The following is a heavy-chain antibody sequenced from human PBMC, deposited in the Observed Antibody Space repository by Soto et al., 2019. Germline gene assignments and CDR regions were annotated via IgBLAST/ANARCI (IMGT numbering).Heavy chain of an antibody. CDR1: GYTFTSYA. Sequence: ASVKVSCKASGYTFTSYAMHWVRQAPGQRLEWMGWINAGNGNTKYSQKFQGRVTITRDTSASTAYMELSSLRSEDTAVYYCARDQGHSSGFLPIYYYGMDVWGQGTTVTVSS. J-gene: IGHJ6*02. D-gene: IGHD6-19*01. CDR2: INAGNGNT. CDR3: ARDQGHSSGFLPIYYYGMDV. V-gene: IGHV1-3*01.